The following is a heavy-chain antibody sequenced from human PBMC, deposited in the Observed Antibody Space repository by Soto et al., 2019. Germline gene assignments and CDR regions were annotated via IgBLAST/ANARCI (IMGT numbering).Heavy chain of an antibody. Sequence: PGGSLRLSCAASGVPFSNYGMHWVRQAPGKGLEWVALLSYDGSNEYYVDSVKGRFIISRDISKNTLYLQMNSLRAEDTAVYYCARDSYGPEGYWGQGTLVTVSS. V-gene: IGHV3-33*01. CDR3: ARDSYGPEGY. CDR1: GVPFSNYG. CDR2: LSYDGSNE. D-gene: IGHD3-10*01. J-gene: IGHJ4*02.